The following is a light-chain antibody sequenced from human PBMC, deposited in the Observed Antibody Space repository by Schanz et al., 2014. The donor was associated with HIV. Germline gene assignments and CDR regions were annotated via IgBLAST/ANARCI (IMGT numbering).Light chain of an antibody. CDR2: SAS. CDR3: QQYNDWPPRWT. CDR1: QSVSSN. V-gene: IGKV3-15*01. J-gene: IGKJ1*01. Sequence: EIVLTQSPGTLSLSPGERATLSCRASQSVSSNLAWYPQKPGQAPRLLIYSASTRATGIPSRFSGSGSGTEFSLIISSLQSEDFAVYYCQQYNDWPPRWTFGQGTKVEIK.